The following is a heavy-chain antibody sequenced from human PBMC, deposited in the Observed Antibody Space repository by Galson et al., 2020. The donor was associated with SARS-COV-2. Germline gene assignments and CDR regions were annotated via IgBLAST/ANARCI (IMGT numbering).Heavy chain of an antibody. V-gene: IGHV4-30-4*01. CDR1: GGSITSGDYY. D-gene: IGHD3-3*01. CDR3: AKKVTGITVFGVSDAWFDP. Sequence: SETLSLTCTVSGGSITSGDYYWTWIRQSPGEGLEWIGYISYSGRTYYNMSLRSRVVISRDTSKNQFSLKLSSVTAADTAMYYCAKKVTGITVFGVSDAWFDPWGQGTLVSFSS. CDR2: ISYSGRT. J-gene: IGHJ5*02.